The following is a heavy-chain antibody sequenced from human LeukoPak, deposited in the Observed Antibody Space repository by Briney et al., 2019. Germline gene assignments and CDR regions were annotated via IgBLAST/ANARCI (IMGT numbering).Heavy chain of an antibody. CDR1: GYIFSDYY. D-gene: IGHD5-12*01. CDR2: INPSGGST. J-gene: IGHJ4*02. V-gene: IGHV1-46*01. Sequence: ASVKVSCKASGYIFSDYYMHWVRQAPGQGLEWMGIINPSGGSTSYAQKFQGRVTVTRDTSTSTVYMGLSSLRSEDTAMYYCAREGEIGYDLSDYWGQGTLVTVSS. CDR3: AREGEIGYDLSDY.